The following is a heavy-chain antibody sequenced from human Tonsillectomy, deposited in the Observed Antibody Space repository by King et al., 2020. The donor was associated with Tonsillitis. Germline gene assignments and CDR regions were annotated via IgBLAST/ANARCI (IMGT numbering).Heavy chain of an antibody. CDR1: GFTFSTDW. D-gene: IGHD3-10*01. CDR3: ARSTRYYGSGYYNYGLDV. Sequence: VQLVESGGGLVQPGGSLRLSCAASGFTFSTDWMHWVRQAPGKGLVWVSRINSDGGSTRYADSVKGRFTISRDNAKNTLYLQMNSLRAEDSAVYYCARSTRYYGSGYYNYGLDVWGQGTTVTVSS. V-gene: IGHV3-74*01. CDR2: INSDGGST. J-gene: IGHJ6*02.